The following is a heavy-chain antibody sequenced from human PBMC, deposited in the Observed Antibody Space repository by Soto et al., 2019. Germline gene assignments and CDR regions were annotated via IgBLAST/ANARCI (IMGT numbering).Heavy chain of an antibody. CDR3: SRENCISRVFYSFDY. CDR2: IYHSGTT. V-gene: IGHV4-38-2*02. CDR1: GYSISSGYH. J-gene: IGHJ4*02. D-gene: IGHD2-2*01. Sequence: SETLSLTCAVSGYSISSGYHGGWIRQPPGKGLEWIGSIYHSGTTYYNPSLKSRVIISVDTSNNQFSLKLTSVTAADTAIYYCSRENCISRVFYSFDYWCPGTLVTVSS.